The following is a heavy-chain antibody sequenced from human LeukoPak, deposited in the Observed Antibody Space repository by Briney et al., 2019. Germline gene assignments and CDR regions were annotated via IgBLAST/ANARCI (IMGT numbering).Heavy chain of an antibody. V-gene: IGHV3-21*01. Sequence: PGGSLRLSCAASGFTFSSYSMNWVRQAPGKGLEWVSSISSSSSYIYYADSVKGRFTISRDNAKSSLYLQMNSLRAEDTAVYYCARSRQGYCSGGSCYPDYWGQGTLVTVSS. CDR2: ISSSSSYI. J-gene: IGHJ4*02. CDR1: GFTFSSYS. CDR3: ARSRQGYCSGGSCYPDY. D-gene: IGHD2-15*01.